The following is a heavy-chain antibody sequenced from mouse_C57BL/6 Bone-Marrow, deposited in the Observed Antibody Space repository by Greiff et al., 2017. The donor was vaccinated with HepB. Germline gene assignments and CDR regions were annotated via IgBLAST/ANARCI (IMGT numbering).Heavy chain of an antibody. J-gene: IGHJ4*01. CDR1: GFTFSDYY. CDR3: ARQPYYDYPSYAMDY. D-gene: IGHD2-4*01. V-gene: IGHV5-12*01. CDR2: ISNGGGST. Sequence: EVKVEESGGGLVQPGGSLKLSCAASGFTFSDYYMYWVRQTPEKRLEWVAYISNGGGSTYYPDTVKGRFTISRDNAKNTLYLQMSRLKSEDTAMYYCARQPYYDYPSYAMDYWGQGTSVTVSS.